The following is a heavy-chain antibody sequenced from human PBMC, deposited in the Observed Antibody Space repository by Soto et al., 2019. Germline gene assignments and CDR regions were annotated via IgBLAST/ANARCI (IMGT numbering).Heavy chain of an antibody. CDR1: GFTFSSYA. CDR3: AKDFQPGLVSGIFDEFDI. Sequence: EVQLLESGGGLVQPGGSLRLSCAASGFTFSSYAMSWVRQAPGKGMDWISAISGSGGSTYYADSVKGRFTISSNNSKNTLFMQMFSLRAEDTAVYYCAKDFQPGLVSGIFDEFDIWGQGTMVIVSS. J-gene: IGHJ3*02. D-gene: IGHD6-19*01. V-gene: IGHV3-23*01. CDR2: ISGSGGST.